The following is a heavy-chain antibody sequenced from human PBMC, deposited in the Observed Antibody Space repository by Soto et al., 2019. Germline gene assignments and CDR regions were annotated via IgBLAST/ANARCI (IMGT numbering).Heavy chain of an antibody. CDR3: ARDGSWYYYYGMDV. CDR2: IWYDGSNK. V-gene: IGHV3-33*01. Sequence: GGSLRLSCAASGFTFSSYGMHWVRQAPGKGLEWVAVIWYDGSNKYYADSVTGRFTISRDNSKNTLYLQMNSLRAEDTAVYYCARDGSWYYYYGMDVWGQGTTVTVSS. CDR1: GFTFSSYG. D-gene: IGHD5-12*01. J-gene: IGHJ6*02.